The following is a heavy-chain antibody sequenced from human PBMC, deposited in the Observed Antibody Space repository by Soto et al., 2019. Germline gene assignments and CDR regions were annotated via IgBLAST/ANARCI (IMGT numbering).Heavy chain of an antibody. CDR1: GFTFSSYE. J-gene: IGHJ4*02. Sequence: GSLRLSCAASGFTFSSYEMNWVRQAPGKGLEWVSYISSSGSTIYYADSVKGRFTISRDNAKNSLYLQMNSLRAEDTAVYYCARVGGFRYSGSYPDPFDYWGQGTLVTVSS. CDR3: ARVGGFRYSGSYPDPFDY. CDR2: ISSSGSTI. V-gene: IGHV3-48*03. D-gene: IGHD1-26*01.